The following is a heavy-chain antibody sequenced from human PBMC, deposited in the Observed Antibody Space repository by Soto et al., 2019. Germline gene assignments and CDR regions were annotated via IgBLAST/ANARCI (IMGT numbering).Heavy chain of an antibody. D-gene: IGHD6-13*01. Sequence: EVQLVESGGGLVQPGRSLRLSCAASGFTFDDYAMHWVRQAPGKGLEWVSGISWNSGTIVYADSVKGRFTISRDNAKNSLYLQMNSRRGEDTALCYWAKDMRGGSSSSRYYYGLDVWCQGTTVAVSS. V-gene: IGHV3-9*01. CDR2: ISWNSGTI. CDR1: GFTFDDYA. CDR3: AKDMRGGSSSSRYYYGLDV. J-gene: IGHJ6*02.